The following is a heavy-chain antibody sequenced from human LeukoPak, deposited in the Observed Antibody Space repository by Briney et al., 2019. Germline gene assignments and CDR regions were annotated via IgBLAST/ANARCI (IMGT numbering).Heavy chain of an antibody. CDR3: ARQSHDYDFWSGYYRMRAFDI. J-gene: IGHJ3*02. CDR1: GGSFSGYY. Sequence: SETLSLTCAVYGGSFSGYYWSWIRQPPGKGLEWIGEINHSGSTNYNPSLKSRVTISVDTSKNQFSLKLGSVTAADTAVYYCARQSHDYDFWSGYYRMRAFDIWGQGTMVTVSS. V-gene: IGHV4-34*01. CDR2: INHSGST. D-gene: IGHD3-3*01.